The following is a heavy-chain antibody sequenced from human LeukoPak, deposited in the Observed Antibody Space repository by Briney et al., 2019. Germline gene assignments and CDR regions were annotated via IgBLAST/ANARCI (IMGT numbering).Heavy chain of an antibody. CDR2: IIPIFGTA. CDR3: ASSYSNYGYYYYYYMDV. D-gene: IGHD4-11*01. V-gene: IGHV1-69*05. CDR1: GGTFSSYA. J-gene: IGHJ6*03. Sequence: SVKVSCKASGGTFSSYAIIWVRQAPGQGLEWMGGIIPIFGTANYAQKFQGRVTITTDESTSTAYMELSSLRSEDTAVYYCASSYSNYGYYYYYYMDVWGKGTTVTVSS.